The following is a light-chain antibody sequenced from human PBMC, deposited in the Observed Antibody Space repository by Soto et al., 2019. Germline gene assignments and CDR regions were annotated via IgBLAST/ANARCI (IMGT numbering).Light chain of an antibody. CDR3: ATWDDSLNGVV. V-gene: IGLV1-44*01. CDR1: SFNIGSNT. CDR2: INN. J-gene: IGLJ2*01. Sequence: QSVLTQPPSASGTPGQRVTISCSGSSFNIGSNTVNWYQQLPGMAPKFLIYINNQRPSGVPDRFSGSKSGTSASLAISGLQSEDAADYYCATWDDSLNGVVFGGGTKLTVL.